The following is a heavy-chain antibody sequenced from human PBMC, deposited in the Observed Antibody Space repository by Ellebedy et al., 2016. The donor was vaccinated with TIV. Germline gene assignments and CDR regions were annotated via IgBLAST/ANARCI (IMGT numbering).Heavy chain of an antibody. J-gene: IGHJ4*02. CDR3: ATWQGVLALFDY. D-gene: IGHD3-3*01. Sequence: MPSETLSLTCSVSGGSISSDHYHWSWIRQPPGKGLEWIGFIHYSGSTHYNPSLKSRLTISIDTSKHQFSLQLNSMTAADTAVYYCATWQGVLALFDYWGQGTLVTVSS. V-gene: IGHV4-30-4*01. CDR1: GGSISSDHYH. CDR2: IHYSGST.